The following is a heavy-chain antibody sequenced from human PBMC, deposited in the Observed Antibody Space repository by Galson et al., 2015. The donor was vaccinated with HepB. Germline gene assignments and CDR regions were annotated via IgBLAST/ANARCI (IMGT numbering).Heavy chain of an antibody. Sequence: TLSLTCAVYGGSSSGYYWSWIRQPPGKGLEWIGEINHSGSTNYNPSLKSRVTISVDTSKNQFSLKLSSVTAADTAVYYCAREGGSPLTYWGQGTLVTVSS. V-gene: IGHV4-34*01. CDR2: INHSGST. J-gene: IGHJ4*02. D-gene: IGHD1-26*01. CDR3: AREGGSPLTY. CDR1: GGSSSGYY.